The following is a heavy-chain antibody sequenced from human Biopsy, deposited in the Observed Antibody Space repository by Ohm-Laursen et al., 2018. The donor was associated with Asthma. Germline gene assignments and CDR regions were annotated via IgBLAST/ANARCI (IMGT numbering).Heavy chain of an antibody. CDR2: TNERGVT. CDR1: PGSFSGFF. Sequence: PLGTLSLTCDVYPGSFSGFFWTWIRQSPGKGLEWIGETNERGVTNNNPSLKSRVIISIDTYWNRVSLKLTSVTAADTAVYYCARGPELDVWGQGTTVTVSS. J-gene: IGHJ6*02. V-gene: IGHV4-34*01. CDR3: ARGPELDV.